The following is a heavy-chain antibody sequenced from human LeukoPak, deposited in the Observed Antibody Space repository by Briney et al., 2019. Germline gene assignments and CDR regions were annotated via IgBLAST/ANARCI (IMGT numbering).Heavy chain of an antibody. Sequence: ASVKVSCKASGGTFSSYAISWVRQAPGQGLEWMGGIIPIFGTANYAQKFQGRVTITADESTSTAYMELSSLRSEDTAVYYCARERIEMATTYFDYWGQGTLVTVSS. D-gene: IGHD5-24*01. V-gene: IGHV1-69*13. CDR3: ARERIEMATTYFDY. J-gene: IGHJ4*02. CDR2: IIPIFGTA. CDR1: GGTFSSYA.